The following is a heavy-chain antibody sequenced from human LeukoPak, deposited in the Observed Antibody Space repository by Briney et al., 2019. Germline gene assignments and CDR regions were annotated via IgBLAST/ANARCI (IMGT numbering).Heavy chain of an antibody. CDR1: GYSISSGYY. D-gene: IGHD3-10*01. Sequence: SETLSLTCAVSGYSISSGYYWGWIRQPPGKGLEWSGSLYQSGPTFYTPSLKSRVTISVDRSKNQFSLKLAAVTAADTALYYCARGSSNYYGSGSYNNWFDPWGQGTLVTVSS. CDR3: ARGSSNYYGSGSYNNWFDP. V-gene: IGHV4-38-2*01. CDR2: LYQSGPT. J-gene: IGHJ5*02.